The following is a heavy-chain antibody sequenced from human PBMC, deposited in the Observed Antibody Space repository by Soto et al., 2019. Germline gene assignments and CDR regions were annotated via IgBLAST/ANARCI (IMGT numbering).Heavy chain of an antibody. CDR2: ISRNSGSI. CDR3: AKELPHIVVAGLDY. V-gene: IGHV3-9*01. Sequence: EVQLVESGGGLVQPGRSLRLSCAASGFTFDDYAMHWVRQAPGEGLEWVSGISRNSGSIGYADSVKGRFAISRDNAKNSLYLQMNSLRAEDTALYYCAKELPHIVVAGLDYWGQGTLVTVSS. J-gene: IGHJ4*02. D-gene: IGHD6-19*01. CDR1: GFTFDDYA.